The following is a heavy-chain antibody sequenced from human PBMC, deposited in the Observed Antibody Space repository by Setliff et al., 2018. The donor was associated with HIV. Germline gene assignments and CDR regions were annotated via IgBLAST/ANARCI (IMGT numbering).Heavy chain of an antibody. V-gene: IGHV1-2*02. CDR3: ARAPPDY. CDR2: INPNSGGT. CDR1: GYTFTSYP. Sequence: ASVKVSCKASGYTFTSYPMHWVRQAPGQGLEWMGWINPNSGGTNYAQEFQGRVTMTRDTSISTAYMELSRLRYDDTAIYYCARAPPDYWGQGTLVTVSS. J-gene: IGHJ4*02.